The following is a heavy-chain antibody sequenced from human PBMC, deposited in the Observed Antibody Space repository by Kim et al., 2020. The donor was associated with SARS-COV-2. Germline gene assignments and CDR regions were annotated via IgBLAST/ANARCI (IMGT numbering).Heavy chain of an antibody. D-gene: IGHD1-26*01. J-gene: IGHJ4*02. CDR2: IYYSGNT. V-gene: IGHV4-39*07. Sequence: SETLSLTCTVSGGSISSSSYYWGWIRQPPGKGLEWIGSIYYSGNTYYNPSLKSRVTISVDTSKNQFSLKLSSVTAADTAVYYCARFRVGAIFFWGQGTLVTVSS. CDR1: GGSISSSSYY. CDR3: ARFRVGAIFF.